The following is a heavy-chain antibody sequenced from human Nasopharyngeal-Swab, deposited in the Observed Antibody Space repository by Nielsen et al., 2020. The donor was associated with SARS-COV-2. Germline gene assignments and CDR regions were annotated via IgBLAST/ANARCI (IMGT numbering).Heavy chain of an antibody. Sequence: GESLKISCTASGFTFSSYWMHWVRQAPGKGLEWVAVISYDGSNKYYADSVKGRFTISRDNSKNTLYLQMNSLRAEDTAVYYCAKGGDGYNYGPDAFDIWGQGTMVTVSS. CDR1: GFTFSSYW. D-gene: IGHD5-24*01. V-gene: IGHV3-30*18. CDR3: AKGGDGYNYGPDAFDI. CDR2: ISYDGSNK. J-gene: IGHJ3*02.